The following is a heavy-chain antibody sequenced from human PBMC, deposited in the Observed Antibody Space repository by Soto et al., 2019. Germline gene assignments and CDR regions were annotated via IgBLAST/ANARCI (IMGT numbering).Heavy chain of an antibody. CDR3: ARDPVYSSSSFLWFYYYGMDV. CDR1: GFTFSSYS. V-gene: IGHV3-21*01. J-gene: IGHJ6*02. CDR2: ISSSSSYI. D-gene: IGHD6-6*01. Sequence: PGGSLRLSCAASGFTFSSYSMNWVRQAPGKGLEWVSSISSSSSYIYYADSVKGRFTISRDNAKNSLYLQMNSLRAEDTAVYYCARDPVYSSSSFLWFYYYGMDVWGQGTTVTVSS.